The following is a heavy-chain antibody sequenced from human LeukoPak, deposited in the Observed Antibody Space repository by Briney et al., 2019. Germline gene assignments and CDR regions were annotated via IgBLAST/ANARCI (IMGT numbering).Heavy chain of an antibody. D-gene: IGHD2-2*01. V-gene: IGHV3-9*01. CDR3: AKGCSSTNCPPDY. Sequence: GRYLRLSCAASGFTFDDYAMHWVRQAPGKGLEWVSGITWNSGSMAYADSVKGRFTISRDNAKNSLYLQMNSLRAEDTAFYYCAKGCSSTNCPPDYWGQGTLVTVSS. J-gene: IGHJ4*02. CDR1: GFTFDDYA. CDR2: ITWNSGSM.